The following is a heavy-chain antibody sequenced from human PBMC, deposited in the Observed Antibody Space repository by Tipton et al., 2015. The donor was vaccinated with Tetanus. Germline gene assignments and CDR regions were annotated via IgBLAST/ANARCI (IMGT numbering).Heavy chain of an antibody. D-gene: IGHD3-10*01. CDR3: AKEGYHGSGSYAKSWFDP. Sequence: SLRLSCAASGFTFSSYAMSWVRQAPGKGLEWVSAISGSGGSTYYADSVKGRFTISRDNSKNTPYLQMNSLRAEDTATYYCAKEGYHGSGSYAKSWFDPWGQGTLVIVSS. CDR2: ISGSGGST. CDR1: GFTFSSYA. V-gene: IGHV3-23*01. J-gene: IGHJ5*02.